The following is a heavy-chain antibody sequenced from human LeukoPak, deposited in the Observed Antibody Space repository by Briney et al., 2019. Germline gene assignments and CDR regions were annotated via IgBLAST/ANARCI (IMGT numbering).Heavy chain of an antibody. Sequence: GGSLRLSCAASGFTFSSYSMNWVRQAPGKGLEWVSSISSSSSYIYYADSVKGRFTISRDNAKNSLYLQMNSLRAEDTAVYYCARGPNSFSRSGWPFDYWGQGTLVTVSS. D-gene: IGHD6-19*01. J-gene: IGHJ4*02. V-gene: IGHV3-21*01. CDR3: ARGPNSFSRSGWPFDY. CDR2: ISSSSSYI. CDR1: GFTFSSYS.